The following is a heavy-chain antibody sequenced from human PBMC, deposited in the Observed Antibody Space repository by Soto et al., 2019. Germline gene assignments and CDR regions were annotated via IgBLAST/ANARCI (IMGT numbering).Heavy chain of an antibody. J-gene: IGHJ4*02. D-gene: IGHD6-19*01. CDR1: GGSISSYY. CDR2: IYYSGST. Sequence: SETLSLTCTVSGGSISSYYWSWIRQPPGKGLEWIGYIYYSGSTNYNPSLKSRVTISVDTSKNQFSLKLSSVTAADTAVYYCARLAPQMYSSGWYDPPSPFDYWGQGTLVTSPQ. V-gene: IGHV4-59*01. CDR3: ARLAPQMYSSGWYDPPSPFDY.